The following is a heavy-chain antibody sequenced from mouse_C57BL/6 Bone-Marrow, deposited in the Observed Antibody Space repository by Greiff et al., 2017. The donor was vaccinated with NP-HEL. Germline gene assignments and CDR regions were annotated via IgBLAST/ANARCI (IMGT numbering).Heavy chain of an antibody. CDR2: IYPRSGNT. D-gene: IGHD1-1*01. J-gene: IGHJ1*03. Sequence: QVQLQQSGAELARPGASVKLSCKASGYTFTSYGISWVKQRTGQGLEWIGEIYPRSGNTYYNEKFKGKATLTADKSSSTAYMELRSLTSEDSAVYFCARKDTTVVLHWYFDVWGTGTTVTVAS. CDR1: GYTFTSYG. V-gene: IGHV1-81*01. CDR3: ARKDTTVVLHWYFDV.